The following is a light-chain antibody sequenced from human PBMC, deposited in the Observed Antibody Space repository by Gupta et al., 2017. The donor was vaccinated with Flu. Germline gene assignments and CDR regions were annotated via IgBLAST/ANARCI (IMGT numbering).Light chain of an antibody. Sequence: PSSLSASVGDRVTITCQASQDISNYLNWYQQKPGKAPKLLIYDTSNLETGVPSRFSGSGSGTHFTFTISSLQPEDIATYYCQQDDDPPHTFDQGTLMEIK. CDR3: QQDDDPPHT. CDR2: DTS. V-gene: IGKV1-33*01. J-gene: IGKJ5*01. CDR1: QDISNY.